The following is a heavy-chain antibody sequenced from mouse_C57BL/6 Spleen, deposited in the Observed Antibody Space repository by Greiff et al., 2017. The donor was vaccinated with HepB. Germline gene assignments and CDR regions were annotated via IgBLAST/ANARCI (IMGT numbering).Heavy chain of an antibody. J-gene: IGHJ3*01. CDR2: INPSTGGT. CDR3: ASSAPFAY. V-gene: IGHV1-42*01. CDR1: GYSFTGYY. Sequence: DVKLQESGPELVKPGASVKISCKASGYSFTGYYMNWVKQSPEKSLEWIGEINPSTGGTTYNQKFKAKATLTVDKSSSTAYMQLKSLTSEDSAVYYCASSAPFAYWGQGTLVTVSA.